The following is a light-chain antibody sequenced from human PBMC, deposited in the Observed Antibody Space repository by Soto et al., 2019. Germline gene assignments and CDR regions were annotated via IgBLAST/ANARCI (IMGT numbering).Light chain of an antibody. Sequence: EIVLTQSPATLSLSPGGRATLSCRASQSVSSYLAWYQQKPGQAPRLLIYDASNRTTGIPARFSGSGSGTDFTLTISSLLSEDFAVYYCHQYYKWPLTFGGGTKVDI. V-gene: IGKV3-11*01. CDR1: QSVSSY. J-gene: IGKJ4*01. CDR2: DAS. CDR3: HQYYKWPLT.